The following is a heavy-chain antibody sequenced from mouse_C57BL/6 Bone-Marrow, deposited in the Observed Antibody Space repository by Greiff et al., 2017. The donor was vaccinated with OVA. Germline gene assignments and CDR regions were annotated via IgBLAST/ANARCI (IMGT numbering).Heavy chain of an antibody. J-gene: IGHJ1*03. V-gene: IGHV7-1*01. CDR2: SRNKANDYTT. CDR3: ARDDYYWYFDV. CDR1: GFTFSDFY. Sequence: EVQVVESGGGLVQSGRSLRLSCATSGFTFSDFYMEWVRQAPGKGLEWIAASRNKANDYTTEYSASVKDRFIVSRDTSQSILYLQMNALRAEDTAIYYCARDDYYWYFDVWGTGTTVTVSS.